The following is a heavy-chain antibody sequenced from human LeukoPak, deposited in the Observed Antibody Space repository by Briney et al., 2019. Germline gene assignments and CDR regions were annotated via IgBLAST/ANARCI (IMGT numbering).Heavy chain of an antibody. J-gene: IGHJ4*02. CDR1: GGSISSYY. V-gene: IGHV4-59*01. Sequence: SETLSLTCTVSGGSISSYYWMWMRQPPGKGLEWIGYIYYSGSTNYNRSLKSRVTISVDTSKNQFSLKLSSVTAADTAVYYCARVEAAAAPTIVYGGQGTLVTVSS. CDR3: ARVEAAAAPTIVY. CDR2: IYYSGST. D-gene: IGHD6-13*01.